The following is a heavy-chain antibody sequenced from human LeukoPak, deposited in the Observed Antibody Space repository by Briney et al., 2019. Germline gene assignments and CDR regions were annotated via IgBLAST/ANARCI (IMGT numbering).Heavy chain of an antibody. J-gene: IGHJ4*02. CDR2: LYHSGST. V-gene: IGHV4-38-2*02. D-gene: IGHD3-10*01. CDR3: AREDGSGSRFDY. CDR1: GYSINSGYY. Sequence: SETLSLACTVSGYSINSGYYWGWIRQPPGKGLEWIGSLYHSGSTHYNPSLRSRVIISVDTSKNQFSLKLSSVTAADTAVYYCAREDGSGSRFDYWGQGTLVTVSS.